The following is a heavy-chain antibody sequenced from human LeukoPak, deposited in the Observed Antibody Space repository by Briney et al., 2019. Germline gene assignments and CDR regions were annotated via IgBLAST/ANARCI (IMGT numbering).Heavy chain of an antibody. J-gene: IGHJ4*02. CDR1: VNTFTDYY. Sequence: GASVNVSCKASVNTFTDYYLHWVRQAPGQGLEWMAWINPTSGGTAYAQKFQGRVSVTRDTSINTAYMELSSLTSDDTAVYYCARESGSTYDYWGQGTLVTVSS. CDR2: INPTSGGT. CDR3: ARESGSTYDY. V-gene: IGHV1-2*02. D-gene: IGHD6-13*01.